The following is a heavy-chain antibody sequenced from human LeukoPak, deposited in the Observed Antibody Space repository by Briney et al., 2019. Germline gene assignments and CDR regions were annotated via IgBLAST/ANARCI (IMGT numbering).Heavy chain of an antibody. CDR1: GFTFSSYA. CDR2: ISGSGGST. CDR3: AKDSAFLYYYGSRSYQPLDY. D-gene: IGHD3-10*01. J-gene: IGHJ4*02. V-gene: IGHV3-23*01. Sequence: GGSLRLSCAASGFTFSSYAMSWVRQAPGKGLEWVSAISGSGGSTYYADSVKGRFTISRDNSKNTLYLQMKSLRAEDTAVYYCAKDSAFLYYYGSRSYQPLDYWGQPTLVTVSS.